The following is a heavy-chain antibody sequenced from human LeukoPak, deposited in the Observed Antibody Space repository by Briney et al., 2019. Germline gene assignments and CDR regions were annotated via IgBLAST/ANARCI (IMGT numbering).Heavy chain of an antibody. D-gene: IGHD5-12*01. CDR2: INWNGGST. V-gene: IGHV3-20*04. Sequence: GGSLRLSCAASGFTFDDYGMSWVRQAPGKGLEWVSGINWNGGSTGYADSVKGRFTISRDNAKNSLYLQMNSLRAEDTALYYCARDGGYSGYYYYYMDVWGKGTTVTVSS. CDR3: ARDGGYSGYYYYYMDV. CDR1: GFTFDDYG. J-gene: IGHJ6*03.